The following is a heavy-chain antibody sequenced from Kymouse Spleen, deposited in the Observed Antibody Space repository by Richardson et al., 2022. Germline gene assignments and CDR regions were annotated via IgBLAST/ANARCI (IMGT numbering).Heavy chain of an antibody. Sequence: EVQLVESGGGLVKPGGSLRLSCAASGFTFSSYSMNWVRQAPGKGLEWVSSISSSSSYIYYADSVKGRFTISRDNAKNSLYLQMNSLRAEDTAVYYCARDWDYDILTGYYSYYYYGMDVWGQGTTVTVSS. V-gene: IGHV3-21*03. J-gene: IGHJ6*02. CDR3: ARDWDYDILTGYYSYYYYGMDV. D-gene: IGHD3-9*01. CDR2: ISSSSSYI. CDR1: GFTFSSYS.